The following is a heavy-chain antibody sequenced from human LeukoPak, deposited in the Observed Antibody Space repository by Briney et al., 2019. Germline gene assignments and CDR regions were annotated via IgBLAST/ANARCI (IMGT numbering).Heavy chain of an antibody. CDR1: GLTFSSSA. V-gene: IGHV3-23*01. CDR2: LSGSGGNT. Sequence: PGGSLRPSCTASGLTFSSSAMSWGRQAPGKGLEWVSALSGSGGNTYYADSVKGRFTISRHNSKNTLYLQMNSLRPEDTAVYYCARGCSGGPGPDAFDIWGQGTTVTVSS. J-gene: IGHJ3*02. CDR3: ARGCSGGPGPDAFDI. D-gene: IGHD2-15*01.